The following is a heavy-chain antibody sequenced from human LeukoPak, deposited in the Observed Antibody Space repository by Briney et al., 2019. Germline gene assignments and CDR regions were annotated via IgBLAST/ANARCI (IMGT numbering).Heavy chain of an antibody. CDR1: GFTFRSHG. V-gene: IGHV3-9*01. CDR2: ISWNSGSI. Sequence: GGSLRLSCAASGFTFRSHGMHWVRQAPGKGLEWVSGISWNSGSIGYADSVKGQFTISRDNAKNSLYLQMNSLRAEDTALYYCAKDGFDPWGQGTLVTVSS. CDR3: AKDGFDP. J-gene: IGHJ5*02.